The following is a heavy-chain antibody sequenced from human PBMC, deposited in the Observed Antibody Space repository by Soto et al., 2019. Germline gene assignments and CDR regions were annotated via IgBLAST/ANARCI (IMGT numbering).Heavy chain of an antibody. CDR3: ARVTYFYDSSGYPIYYFDY. D-gene: IGHD3-22*01. J-gene: IGHJ4*02. Sequence: QVQLQESGPGLVKPSETLSLTCTVSGASISGDYWNWIRQPPGKGLEWIGYIYYSGNTNYNPSLKGRFTISLDRSKSQFSLRVTSVSAADTAVYYCARVTYFYDSSGYPIYYFDYWGQGTLVTVSS. V-gene: IGHV4-59*01. CDR1: GASISGDY. CDR2: IYYSGNT.